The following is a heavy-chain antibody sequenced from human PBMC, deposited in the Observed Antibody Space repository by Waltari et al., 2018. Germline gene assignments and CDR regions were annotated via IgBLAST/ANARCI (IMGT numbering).Heavy chain of an antibody. J-gene: IGHJ2*01. CDR3: ARQDTGLRYFDWLNDL. V-gene: IGHV4-39*01. D-gene: IGHD3-9*01. CDR2: IYYSGRT. Sequence: QLQLPASGPGLVKPSETLSLTCTVSGCSISSSSYYWGWIRKHPGKGLEWIGTIYYSGRTYYNPSLKSRVTISVDTSKNQFSLKLNSVTAADTAVYYCARQDTGLRYFDWLNDLWGRGTLVTVSS. CDR1: GCSISSSSYY.